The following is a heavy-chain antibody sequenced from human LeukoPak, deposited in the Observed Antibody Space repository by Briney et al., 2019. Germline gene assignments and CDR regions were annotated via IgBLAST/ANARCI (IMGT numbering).Heavy chain of an antibody. J-gene: IGHJ6*04. CDR1: GFSLSSHS. Sequence: GGSLRLSCAASGFSLSSHSMNWVRQAPGKGLEWVSYISSSGSTIYYADSVKGRFTISRDNAKNSLYLQMNSLRAEDTAVYYCAELGITMIGGVWGKGTTVTISS. D-gene: IGHD3-10*02. V-gene: IGHV3-48*04. CDR3: AELGITMIGGV. CDR2: ISSSGSTI.